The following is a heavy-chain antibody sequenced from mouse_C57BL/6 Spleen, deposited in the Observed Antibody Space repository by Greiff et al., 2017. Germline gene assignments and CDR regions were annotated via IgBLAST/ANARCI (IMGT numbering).Heavy chain of an antibody. CDR2: ISYDGSN. CDR1: GFSITSGYY. CDR3: ARGDDWVFAY. J-gene: IGHJ3*01. D-gene: IGHD2-4*01. Sequence: EVKLMESGPGLVKPSQSLSLTCSVTGFSITSGYYWNWFRQFPGNKLEWMGYISYDGSNNYNPSLKNRISITSDTSKNQFFLELNSVTTEDTATYYCARGDDWVFAYWGQGTLVTVSA. V-gene: IGHV3-6*01.